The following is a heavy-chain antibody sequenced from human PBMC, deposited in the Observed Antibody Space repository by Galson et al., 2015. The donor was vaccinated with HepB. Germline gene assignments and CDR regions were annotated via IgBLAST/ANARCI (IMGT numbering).Heavy chain of an antibody. Sequence: SLRLSCAASGFTVSSNYMSWVRQAPGKGLEWVSAISGSGGSTYYADSVKGRFTISRDNSKNTLYLQMNSLRAEDTAVYYCALYDSSGYFDYWGQGTLVTVSS. V-gene: IGHV3-23*01. CDR3: ALYDSSGYFDY. D-gene: IGHD3-22*01. CDR1: GFTVSSNY. J-gene: IGHJ4*02. CDR2: ISGSGGST.